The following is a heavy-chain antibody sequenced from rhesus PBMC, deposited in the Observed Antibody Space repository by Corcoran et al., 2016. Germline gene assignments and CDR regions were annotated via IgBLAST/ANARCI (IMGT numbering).Heavy chain of an antibody. J-gene: IGHJ5-1*01. CDR1: GGSISDYYD. V-gene: IGHV4S9*01. CDR3: ARDGWNRFDV. D-gene: IGHD2-39*02. CDR2: IYGNSEST. Sequence: QVQLQESGPGLVKPSETLSLTCAVSGGSISDYYDLNWIRQPPGKGLGWIGNIYGNSESTYYNPSLKRRVTHSKDTSQDPFFLELSSVTAADTAVYYGARDGWNRFDVWGPGVLVTVSS.